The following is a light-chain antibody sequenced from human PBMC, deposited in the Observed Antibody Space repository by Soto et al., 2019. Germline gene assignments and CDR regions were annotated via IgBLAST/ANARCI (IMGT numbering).Light chain of an antibody. V-gene: IGKV3-11*01. CDR2: GTS. Sequence: EIALTQSPATLSLSPGERATLSCRASQSVSNFLIWFQQKPGQAPRLLIYGTSNRATGIPARFSGSGSGTDFTLTISSLEPEDIAVYYCHQRYNWPITFGQGTRLEIK. CDR1: QSVSNF. CDR3: HQRYNWPIT. J-gene: IGKJ5*01.